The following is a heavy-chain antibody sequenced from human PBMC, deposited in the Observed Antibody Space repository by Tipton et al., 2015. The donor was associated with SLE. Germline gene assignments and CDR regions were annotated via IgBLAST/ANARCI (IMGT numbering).Heavy chain of an antibody. Sequence: LRLSCTISGGSISSYYWSWIRQPPGKGLEWIGYIYYSGSTNYNPSLKSRVTISVDTSKNQFSLKLSSVTAADTAVYYCARWAGPTVNFDYWGQGTLVTVSS. D-gene: IGHD4-11*01. CDR2: IYYSGST. V-gene: IGHV4-59*01. J-gene: IGHJ4*02. CDR3: ARWAGPTVNFDY. CDR1: GGSISSYY.